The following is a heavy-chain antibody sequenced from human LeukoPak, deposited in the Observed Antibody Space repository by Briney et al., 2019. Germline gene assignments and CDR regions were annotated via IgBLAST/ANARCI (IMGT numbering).Heavy chain of an antibody. D-gene: IGHD5-18*01. Sequence: PGGSLRLSCAASGFTFDDYGMSWVRQAPGKGLEWVSGINWNGGSTGYAESVKGRFTISRDNAKNSLYLQMNSLRAEDTALYYCARAGVGADTAMELGYWGQGTLVTVSS. V-gene: IGHV3-20*04. CDR2: INWNGGST. J-gene: IGHJ4*02. CDR3: ARAGVGADTAMELGY. CDR1: GFTFDDYG.